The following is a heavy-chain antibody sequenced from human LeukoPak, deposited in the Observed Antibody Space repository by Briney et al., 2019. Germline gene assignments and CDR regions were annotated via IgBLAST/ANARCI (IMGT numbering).Heavy chain of an antibody. CDR1: GFTFSDYY. V-gene: IGHV3-11*04. CDR3: ARNRWFGETYYFDY. J-gene: IGHJ4*02. Sequence: GGSLRLSCAASGFTFSDYYMSWIRQAPGKGLEWVSYISSSGSTIYYADSVKGRFTISRDNAKNSLYLQMNSLRAEDTAVYYCARNRWFGETYYFDYWGQGTLVTVSS. CDR2: ISSSGSTI. D-gene: IGHD3-10*01.